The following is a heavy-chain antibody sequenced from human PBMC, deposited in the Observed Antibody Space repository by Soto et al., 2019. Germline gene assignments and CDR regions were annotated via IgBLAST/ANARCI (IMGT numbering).Heavy chain of an antibody. J-gene: IGHJ4*02. D-gene: IGHD5-12*01. Sequence: WGSLRLSCAASGFSFSSYSMHWVRQDPGRGLEWVASISYGGTNKYYADSVKGRFTISRDNSENTLYLQMNSLRPEDTAVFYCASRGRGGFNLIYFFDKWGLGPVVTASS. V-gene: IGHV3-30-3*01. CDR1: GFSFSSYS. CDR3: ASRGRGGFNLIYFFDK. CDR2: ISYGGTNK.